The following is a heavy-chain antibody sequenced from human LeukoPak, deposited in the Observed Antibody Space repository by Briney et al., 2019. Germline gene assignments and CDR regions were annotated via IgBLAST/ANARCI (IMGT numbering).Heavy chain of an antibody. Sequence: PSETLSLTCTVSGGSISSSSYYWGWIRQPPGKGLEWIGSIYYSGSTYYNPSLKSRVTISVDTSKNQFSLKLSSVTAADTAVYYCGNQDLKLVRALDYWGQGTLVTVSS. CDR1: GGSISSSSYY. CDR3: GNQDLKLVRALDY. V-gene: IGHV4-39*01. CDR2: IYYSGST. D-gene: IGHD6-6*01. J-gene: IGHJ4*02.